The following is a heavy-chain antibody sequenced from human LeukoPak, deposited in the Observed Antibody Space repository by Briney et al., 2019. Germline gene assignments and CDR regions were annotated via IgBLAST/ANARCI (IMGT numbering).Heavy chain of an antibody. Sequence: ASVKVSCKASGYTFTTLDINWVRQATGQGLEWMGWINTNSGNTGNAQKFQGRVTITRDTSISTAYMELSSLTSEDTAVYYCARVVPPGYSSSWYEGDAFDIWGQGTMVTVSS. D-gene: IGHD6-13*01. CDR1: GYTFTTLD. J-gene: IGHJ3*02. CDR3: ARVVPPGYSSSWYEGDAFDI. V-gene: IGHV1-8*03. CDR2: INTNSGNT.